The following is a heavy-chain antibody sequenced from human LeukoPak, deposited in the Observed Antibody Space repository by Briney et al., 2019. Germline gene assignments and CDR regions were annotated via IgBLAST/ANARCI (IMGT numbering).Heavy chain of an antibody. J-gene: IGHJ4*02. CDR2: ISSAGHYI. Sequence: GGSLRLSCAASGFSFSTYSMNWVRQAPGKGLEWVSSISSAGHYIYYADSVKGRFTISRDDARNSLYLQMNSLRVDDTAVYYCARGWDQQPRLYHFDYWGQGNLVTVSS. CDR3: ARGWDQQPRLYHFDY. D-gene: IGHD6-13*01. V-gene: IGHV3-21*01. CDR1: GFSFSTYS.